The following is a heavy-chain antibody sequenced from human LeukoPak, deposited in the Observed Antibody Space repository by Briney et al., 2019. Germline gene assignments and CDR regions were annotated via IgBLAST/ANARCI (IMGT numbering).Heavy chain of an antibody. CDR3: ARPFLGGIDAFDI. CDR2: IYYSGST. D-gene: IGHD1-1*01. Sequence: SETLSLTCTVSGGSNSSYYWSWIRQPPGKGLEWIGYIYYSGSTNYNPSLKSRVTISVDTSKNQFSLKLSSVTAADTAVYYCARPFLGGIDAFDIWGQGTMVTVSS. CDR1: GGSNSSYY. J-gene: IGHJ3*02. V-gene: IGHV4-59*08.